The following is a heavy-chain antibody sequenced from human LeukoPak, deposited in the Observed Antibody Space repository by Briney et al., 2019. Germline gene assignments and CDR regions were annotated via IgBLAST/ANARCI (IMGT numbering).Heavy chain of an antibody. CDR3: ARGRGADYGGNSGYFDY. D-gene: IGHD4-23*01. J-gene: IGHJ4*02. CDR2: IWYDGSNK. CDR1: GFTFSSYG. V-gene: IGHV3-33*08. Sequence: GGSLRLSCAASGFTFSSYGTHWVRQAPGKGLEWVAVIWYDGSNKYYADSVKGRFTISRDNPKNTLYVQMNSLRAEDTAVYYCARGRGADYGGNSGYFDYWGQGTLVTVSS.